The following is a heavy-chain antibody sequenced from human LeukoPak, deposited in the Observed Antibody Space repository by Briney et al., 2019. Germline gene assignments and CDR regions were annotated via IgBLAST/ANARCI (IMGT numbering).Heavy chain of an antibody. CDR3: TRDYGSSFYF. CDR2: IRSKTDGGAT. V-gene: IGHV3-15*01. J-gene: IGHJ4*02. D-gene: IGHD4-17*01. Sequence: GGSLRLSCAASGITFDNAWMSWVRQAPVKGLEGVGLIRSKTDGGATDYAAPVEGRFTISRDDSKNTLYLQMNTLKTEDTALYYCTRDYGSSFYFWGQGTLVTVSS. CDR1: GITFDNAW.